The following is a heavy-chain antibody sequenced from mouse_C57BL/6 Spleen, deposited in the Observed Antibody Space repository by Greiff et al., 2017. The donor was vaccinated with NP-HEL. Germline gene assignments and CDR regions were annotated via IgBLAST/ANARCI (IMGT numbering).Heavy chain of an antibody. CDR2: IYPGDGDT. CDR3: ARWGGSSHYLDY. D-gene: IGHD1-1*01. Sequence: QVQLQQSGAELVKPGASVKISCKASGYAFSSYWMNWVKQRPGKGLEWIGQIYPGDGDTNYNGKFKGKATLTADKSSSTAYMQLSSLTSEDSAVYFCARWGGSSHYLDYWGQGTTLTVSS. J-gene: IGHJ2*01. V-gene: IGHV1-80*01. CDR1: GYAFSSYW.